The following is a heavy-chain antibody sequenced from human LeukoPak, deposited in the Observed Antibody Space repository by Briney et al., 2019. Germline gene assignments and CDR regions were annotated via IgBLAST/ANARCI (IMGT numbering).Heavy chain of an antibody. D-gene: IGHD5-18*01. CDR1: GGSFSGYY. V-gene: IGHV4-34*01. J-gene: IGHJ4*02. CDR3: ARRSYSYGRFDY. Sequence: SETLSLTCAVYGGSFSGYYWSWIRQPPGKGLEWIGEINHSGSTNYNPSLKSRVTISVDTSKNQFSLKLSSVTAADTAVYYCARRSYSYGRFDYWGQGTLVTVSS. CDR2: INHSGST.